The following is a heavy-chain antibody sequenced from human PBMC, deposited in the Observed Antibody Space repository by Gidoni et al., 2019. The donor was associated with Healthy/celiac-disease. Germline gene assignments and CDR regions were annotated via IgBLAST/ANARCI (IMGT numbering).Heavy chain of an antibody. D-gene: IGHD3-16*01. J-gene: IGHJ4*02. CDR2: NYYSGST. CDR3: ARDWGTEGYFDY. CDR1: GGSISSYY. V-gene: IGHV4-59*01. Sequence: QVQLQESGPGLVKPSETLSLTCTVSGGSISSYYWSWIRQPPGKGLDWIGYNYYSGSTNYNPSLKSRVTISVDTSKNKLSLKLSSVTAADTAVYYCARDWGTEGYFDYWGQGTLVTVSS.